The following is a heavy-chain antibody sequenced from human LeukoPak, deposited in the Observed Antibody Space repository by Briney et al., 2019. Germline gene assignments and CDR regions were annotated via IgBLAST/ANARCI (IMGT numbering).Heavy chain of an antibody. CDR1: GYTFTNYY. D-gene: IGHD1-26*01. Sequence: ASVKVSCKASGYTFTNYYIHWVRQAPGQGLEWMGIINPSTGSTRYAQKFQGRVTMTRDTSTNTVYMDLSSLRSEDTAVYYCARDPLVHDYYGMDVWGQGTTVTVSS. CDR2: INPSTGST. V-gene: IGHV1-46*01. CDR3: ARDPLVHDYYGMDV. J-gene: IGHJ6*02.